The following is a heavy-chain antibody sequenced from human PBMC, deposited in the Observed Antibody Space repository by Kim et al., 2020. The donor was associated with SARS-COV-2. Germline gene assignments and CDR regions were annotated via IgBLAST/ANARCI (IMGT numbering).Heavy chain of an antibody. J-gene: IGHJ4*02. CDR2: ISSSSSYI. CDR3: ARLKVEYDFWSGYYQTYFDY. D-gene: IGHD3-3*01. Sequence: GGSLRLSCAASGFTFSSYSMNWVRQAPGKGLEWVSSISSSSSYIYYADSVKGRFTISRDNAKNSLYLQMNSLRAEDTAVYYCARLKVEYDFWSGYYQTYFDYWGQGTLVTVSS. V-gene: IGHV3-21*01. CDR1: GFTFSSYS.